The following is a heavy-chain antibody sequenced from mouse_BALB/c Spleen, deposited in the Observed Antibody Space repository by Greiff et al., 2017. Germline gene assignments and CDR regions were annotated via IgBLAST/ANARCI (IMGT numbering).Heavy chain of an antibody. D-gene: IGHD2-1*01. CDR3: ARFYGNYEGYAMDY. J-gene: IGHJ4*01. CDR1: GFTFSSFG. CDR2: ISSGSSTI. V-gene: IGHV5-17*02. Sequence: DVQLVESGGGLVQPGGSRKLSCAASGFTFSSFGMHWVRQAPEKGLEWVAYISSGSSTIYYADTVKGRFTISRDNPKNTLFLQMTSLRSEDTAMYYCARFYGNYEGYAMDYWGQGTSVTVSS.